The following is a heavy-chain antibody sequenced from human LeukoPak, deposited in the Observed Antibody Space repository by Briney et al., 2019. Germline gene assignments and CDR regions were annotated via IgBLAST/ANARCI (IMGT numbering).Heavy chain of an antibody. V-gene: IGHV1-69*05. J-gene: IGHJ3*02. CDR3: ARDRGHDYGDRGAFDI. CDR1: GGTFSSYA. D-gene: IGHD4-17*01. CDR2: IIPIFGTA. Sequence: SVKVSCEASGGTFSSYAISWVRQAPGQGLEWMGGIIPIFGTANYAQKFQGRVTITTDESTSTAYVELSSLRSEDTAVYYCARDRGHDYGDRGAFDIWGQGTMVTVSS.